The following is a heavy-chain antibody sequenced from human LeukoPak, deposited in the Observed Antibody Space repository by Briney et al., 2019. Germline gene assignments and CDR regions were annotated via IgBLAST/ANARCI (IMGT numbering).Heavy chain of an antibody. J-gene: IGHJ4*02. D-gene: IGHD3-10*01. CDR2: IIPIFGTA. V-gene: IGHV1-69*05. CDR3: AKTSSVRSPFDY. Sequence: SVKVSCKASGGTFSSYAISWVRQAPGQGLEWMGGIIPIFGTANYAQKFQGRVTITTDESTSTAYMELSSLRSEDTAVYYCAKTSSVRSPFDYWGQGTLVTVSS. CDR1: GGTFSSYA.